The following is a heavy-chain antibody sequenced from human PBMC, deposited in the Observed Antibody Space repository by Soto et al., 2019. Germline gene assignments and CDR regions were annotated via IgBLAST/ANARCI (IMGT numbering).Heavy chain of an antibody. J-gene: IGHJ6*02. Sequence: SETLSLTCSVSGGSITSHYCSWFRQPPGKGLEWIGYIHHSGSTSYNPSLKSRVTMSVDTSKNQFSPKVSSVTAADTALYYCARQGFGQLHGLVDVWGPGTTVPVSS. CDR1: GGSITSHY. CDR2: IHHSGST. V-gene: IGHV4-59*08. D-gene: IGHD3-10*01. CDR3: ARQGFGQLHGLVDV.